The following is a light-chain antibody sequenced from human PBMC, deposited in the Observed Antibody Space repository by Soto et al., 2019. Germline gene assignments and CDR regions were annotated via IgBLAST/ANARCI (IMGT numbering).Light chain of an antibody. CDR1: QSVGSN. CDR3: QEYSNWTLLY. V-gene: IGKV3-15*01. CDR2: GAS. J-gene: IGKJ4*01. Sequence: EVVLTQSPATLSVSPGAGATLSCRASQSVGSNVAWYQQKPGQTPRVLIYGASTRAIGIPARFSGSGFGTEFTLTISTLKSEDFAGYYCQEYSNWTLLYFGGGTKVEI.